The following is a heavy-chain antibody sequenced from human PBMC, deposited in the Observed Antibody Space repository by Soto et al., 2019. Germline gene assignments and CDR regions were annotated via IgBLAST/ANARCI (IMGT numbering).Heavy chain of an antibody. CDR1: GFTFSSYA. Sequence: EVQLLESGGGLVQPGGSLRLSCAASGFTFSSYAMSWVRQAPGKGLEWVSAISGSGGSTYYADSVKGRFTISRDNSKNTLYLQTNSLRAEDTAVYYCAKAGYDSSGYYYEGAYWGQGTLVTVSS. D-gene: IGHD3-22*01. CDR2: ISGSGGST. V-gene: IGHV3-23*01. CDR3: AKAGYDSSGYYYEGAY. J-gene: IGHJ4*02.